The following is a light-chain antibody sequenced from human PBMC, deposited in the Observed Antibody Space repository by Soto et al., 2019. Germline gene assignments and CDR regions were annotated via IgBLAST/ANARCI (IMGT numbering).Light chain of an antibody. Sequence: EIVLTQSPGTLSLSPGERATLSCRATESVSSNYLAWYQQKPGQAPRVLIYGASIRATGIPDRFSGSGSETDFTLTISRLAPEDFAVYYCQQYGTSPRTFGQGTKVEIK. CDR2: GAS. J-gene: IGKJ1*01. CDR1: ESVSSNY. V-gene: IGKV3-20*01. CDR3: QQYGTSPRT.